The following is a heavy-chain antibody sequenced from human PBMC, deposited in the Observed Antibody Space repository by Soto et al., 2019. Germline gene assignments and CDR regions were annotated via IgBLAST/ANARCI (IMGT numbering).Heavy chain of an antibody. Sequence: QLQLQESGPGLVKPSETLSLTCTVSGGSISSSSYYWGWIRQPPGKGLEWIGSIYYSGSTYYNPSLKSRVTISVDTSKNQFSLKLSSVTAADTAVYYCARHPRLGSSWDRGYYYYMDVWGKGTTVTVSS. D-gene: IGHD6-13*01. V-gene: IGHV4-39*01. CDR1: GGSISSSSYY. CDR3: ARHPRLGSSWDRGYYYYMDV. J-gene: IGHJ6*03. CDR2: IYYSGST.